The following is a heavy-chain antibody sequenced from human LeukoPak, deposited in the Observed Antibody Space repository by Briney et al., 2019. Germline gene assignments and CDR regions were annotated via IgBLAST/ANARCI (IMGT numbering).Heavy chain of an antibody. CDR2: ISWSSGNI. J-gene: IGHJ4*02. CDR3: ARDAPGSYHY. D-gene: IGHD1-26*01. CDR1: GFTFDDYA. V-gene: IGHV3-9*01. Sequence: GGSLRLSCAASGFTFDDYAMHWVRQAPGKGLEWVSGISWSSGNIDYADSVKGRFTISRDNAKNSLYLQMNSLRAEDTAVYYCARDAPGSYHYWGQGTLVTVSS.